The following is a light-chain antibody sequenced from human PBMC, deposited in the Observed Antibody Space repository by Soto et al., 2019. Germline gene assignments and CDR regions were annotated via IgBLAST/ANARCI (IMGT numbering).Light chain of an antibody. CDR2: AAS. J-gene: IGKJ2*01. V-gene: IGKV1-39*01. CDR3: QESYSNPLMYA. Sequence: DIQMTQSPSSLSASVGDRVTITCRASQSISSYLNWYQQKPRKAPKLLIYAASSLPSGGPSRFSGSGSVTDFTLTISSLQPEDFATYYCQESYSNPLMYAFGEGTKMEIK. CDR1: QSISSY.